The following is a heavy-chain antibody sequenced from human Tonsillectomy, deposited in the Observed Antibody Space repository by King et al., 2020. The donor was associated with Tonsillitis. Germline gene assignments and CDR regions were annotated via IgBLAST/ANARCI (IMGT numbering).Heavy chain of an antibody. V-gene: IGHV3-30*18. CDR3: AKPDYGGNYGAFDI. D-gene: IGHD4-23*01. J-gene: IGHJ3*02. Sequence: VQLVESGGGVVQPGRSLRLSCEASGFTFSSYGMHWVRQAPGKGLEWVALISYDGSDVYYADSVKGRFAISRDNSQNTLYLQMNNLRAEDTAVYYCAKPDYGGNYGAFDIWGQGTMVTVSS. CDR1: GFTFSSYG. CDR2: ISYDGSDV.